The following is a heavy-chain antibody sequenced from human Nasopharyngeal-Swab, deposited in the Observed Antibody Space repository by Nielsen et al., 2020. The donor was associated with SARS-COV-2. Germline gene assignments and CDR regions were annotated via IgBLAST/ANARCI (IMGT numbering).Heavy chain of an antibody. V-gene: IGHV1-2*06. Sequence: SVKVSCKASGYIFTGYYMHWVRQAPGQGLEWMGRINPNSGGTNYAQKFQGRVTMTRDTSISTAYMELSRLRSDDTAVYYCAREERYSSGWDWFDPWGQGTLVTVFS. D-gene: IGHD6-19*01. J-gene: IGHJ5*02. CDR2: INPNSGGT. CDR1: GYIFTGYY. CDR3: AREERYSSGWDWFDP.